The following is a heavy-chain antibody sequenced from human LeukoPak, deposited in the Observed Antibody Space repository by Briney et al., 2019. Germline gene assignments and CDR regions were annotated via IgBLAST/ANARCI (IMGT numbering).Heavy chain of an antibody. CDR2: IGGDAVTT. CDR3: AKDDGTPAFWYFDL. D-gene: IGHD1-14*01. V-gene: IGHV3-43*02. J-gene: IGHJ2*01. Sequence: PGGSLRLSCTASGFTFDDYAMHWVRQAPGKGLEWVSRIGGDAVTTFYADSVKGRFTISRDNGRNSLYLQMNSLTTEDTAFYYCAKDDGTPAFWYFDLWGGGTLVTVSS. CDR1: GFTFDDYA.